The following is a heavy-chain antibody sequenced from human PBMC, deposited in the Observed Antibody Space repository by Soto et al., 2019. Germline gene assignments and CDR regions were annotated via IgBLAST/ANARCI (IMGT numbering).Heavy chain of an antibody. D-gene: IGHD3-22*01. J-gene: IGHJ4*02. CDR1: GFTFDDYT. V-gene: IGHV3-43*01. CDR2: ISWDGDST. Sequence: PGGSLRLSCAASGFTFDDYTMHWVRQAPGKGLEWVSLISWDGDSTYYADSVKGRFTISRDNSENSLYLQMNSLRTEDTAFYYCARGQYYYDGSGYSGYWGQGTLVTVSS. CDR3: ARGQYYYDGSGYSGY.